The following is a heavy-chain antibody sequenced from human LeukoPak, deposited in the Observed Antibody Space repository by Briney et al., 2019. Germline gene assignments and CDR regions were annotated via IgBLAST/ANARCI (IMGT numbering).Heavy chain of an antibody. J-gene: IGHJ4*02. CDR1: XXXFSGXS. D-gene: IGHD3-10*01. Sequence: PGGSLRLXCXXXXXXFSGXSMSWVRQAPGKGLEWVSAISGSGGSTYYADSGKGRFTIARDNSKNTLYLQMNSLRAEDTAVYYCAKLWFGELLDYFDYWGQGTLVTVSS. V-gene: IGHV3-23*01. CDR3: AKLWFGELLDYFDY. CDR2: ISGSGGST.